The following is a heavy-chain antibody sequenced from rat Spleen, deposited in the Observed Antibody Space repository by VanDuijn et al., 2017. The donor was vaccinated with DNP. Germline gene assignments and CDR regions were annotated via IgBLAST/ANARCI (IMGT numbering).Heavy chain of an antibody. J-gene: IGHJ3*01. CDR3: ASPYGEDYYNWFAN. V-gene: IGHV5-25*01. D-gene: IGHD1-11*01. CDR2: ISPSGGST. Sequence: EVQLVESGGGLVQPGRSLKLSCAASGFTFSNYDMAWVRQAPTKGLEWVASISPSGGSTYYRDSVKGRFTVSRDNAKSSLYLQMDSLRSEDTATYYCASPYGEDYYNWFANWGQGTLVTVSS. CDR1: GFTFSNYD.